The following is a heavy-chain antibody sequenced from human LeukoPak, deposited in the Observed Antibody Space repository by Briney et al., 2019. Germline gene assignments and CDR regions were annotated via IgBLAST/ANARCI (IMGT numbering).Heavy chain of an antibody. CDR2: INSDGSGT. J-gene: IGHJ4*02. Sequence: GGSLRLSCAASGFTFSRNSMHWVRQAPGKGLVWVSRINSDGSGTSYADSVKGRFTISRDNAKNTLYLQMNSLRAEDTAVYYCARVSSGYYHFDYWGQGTPVTVSS. CDR1: GFTFSRNS. V-gene: IGHV3-74*01. CDR3: ARVSSGYYHFDY. D-gene: IGHD3-22*01.